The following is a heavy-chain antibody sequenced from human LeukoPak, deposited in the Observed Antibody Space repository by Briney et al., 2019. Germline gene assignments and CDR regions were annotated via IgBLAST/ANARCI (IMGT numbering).Heavy chain of an antibody. CDR2: ISGSGGST. CDR3: AKAIVGATISYFDY. J-gene: IGHJ4*02. D-gene: IGHD1-26*01. V-gene: IGHV3-23*01. Sequence: GESLRLSCAASGFTFSSYAMSWFRQAPGKGLEWVSAISGSGGSTYYADSVKGRFTISRDNSKNTLYLQMNGLRAEDTAVYYCAKAIVGATISYFDYWGQGTLVTVSS. CDR1: GFTFSSYA.